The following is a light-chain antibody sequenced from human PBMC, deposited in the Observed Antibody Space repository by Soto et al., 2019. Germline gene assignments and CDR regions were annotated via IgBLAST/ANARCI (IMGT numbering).Light chain of an antibody. V-gene: IGKV1-5*01. CDR3: QQYYISWS. J-gene: IGKJ1*01. CDR1: RFVSGF. CDR2: DVS. Sequence: DIQITQSPSTLSASVGNGGTITFRARRFVSGFLGWYQQKPGKVPKLLIFDVSILASGVPSRFSGSGSGTEFTLTFSSLQPEDFATYSCQQYYISWSFGQGTKVDI.